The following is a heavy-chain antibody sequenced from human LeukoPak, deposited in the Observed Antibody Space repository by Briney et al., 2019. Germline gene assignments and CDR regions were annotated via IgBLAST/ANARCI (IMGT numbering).Heavy chain of an antibody. Sequence: SETLSLTCTVSGYSISSGYYWGWIRQPPGKGLEWIGSIYHSGSTYYNPSLKSRVTISVDTSKNQFSLKLSSVTAADTAVYYCAKGHSYGYGNYFDYWGQGTLVTVSS. CDR3: AKGHSYGYGNYFDY. CDR1: GYSISSGYY. V-gene: IGHV4-38-2*02. J-gene: IGHJ4*02. D-gene: IGHD5-18*01. CDR2: IYHSGST.